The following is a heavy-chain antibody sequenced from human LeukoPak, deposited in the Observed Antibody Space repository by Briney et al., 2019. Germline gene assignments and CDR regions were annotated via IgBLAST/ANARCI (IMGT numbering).Heavy chain of an antibody. D-gene: IGHD5-18*01. V-gene: IGHV1-69*05. CDR1: GVTFISTA. CDR2: IIPMYGSP. Sequence: GSSVKVSCKASGVTFISTAINWVRQAPGQGLEWMGRIIPMYGSPKHAQKFQGRVTITTDESMSTAYMELNSLTSEDTAVYFCARGMGYSYVLDYWGQGTLVTVSS. CDR3: ARGMGYSYVLDY. J-gene: IGHJ4*02.